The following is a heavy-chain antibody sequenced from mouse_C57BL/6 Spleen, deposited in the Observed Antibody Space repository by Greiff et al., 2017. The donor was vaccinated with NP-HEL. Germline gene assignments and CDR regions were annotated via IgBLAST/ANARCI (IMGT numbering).Heavy chain of an antibody. CDR1: GYAFSSYW. J-gene: IGHJ4*01. V-gene: IGHV1-80*01. Sequence: VQLQQSGAELVKPGASVKISCKASGYAFSSYWMNWVKQRPGKGLEWIGQIYPGDGDTNYNGKFKGKATLTADKSSSTAYMQLSSLTSEDSAVYFCERRTWDQDYYAMDYWGQGTSVTVSS. CDR2: IYPGDGDT. D-gene: IGHD4-1*01. CDR3: ERRTWDQDYYAMDY.